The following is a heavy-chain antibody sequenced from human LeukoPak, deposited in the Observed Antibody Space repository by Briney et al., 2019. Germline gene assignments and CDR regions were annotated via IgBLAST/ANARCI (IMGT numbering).Heavy chain of an antibody. D-gene: IGHD5-24*01. J-gene: IGHJ4*02. CDR1: GGSISSSSYY. Sequence: LETLSLTCTVSGGSISSSSYYWGWIRQPPGKGLEWIGSIYYSGSTYYNPSLKSRVTISVDTSKNQFSLKLSSVTAADTAVYYCARGQDGGSLENVFDYWGQGTLVTVSS. V-gene: IGHV4-39*07. CDR2: IYYSGST. CDR3: ARGQDGGSLENVFDY.